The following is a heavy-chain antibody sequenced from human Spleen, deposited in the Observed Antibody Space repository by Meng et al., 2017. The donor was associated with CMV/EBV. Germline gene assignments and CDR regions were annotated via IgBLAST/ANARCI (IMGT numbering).Heavy chain of an antibody. J-gene: IGHJ4*02. V-gene: IGHV3-48*03. CDR1: GFTFSSYE. Sequence: GESLKISCAASGFTFSSYEMNWVRQAPGKGLEWVSYISSSGSIIYYADSVKGRFTISRDNAKNSLYLQMNSLRAEDTAAYYCARGTSQVLTLYYYDSSGYLGWGQGTLVTVSS. CDR2: ISSSGSII. D-gene: IGHD3-22*01. CDR3: ARGTSQVLTLYYYDSSGYLG.